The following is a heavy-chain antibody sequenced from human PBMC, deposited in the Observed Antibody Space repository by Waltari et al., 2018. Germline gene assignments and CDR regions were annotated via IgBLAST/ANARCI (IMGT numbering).Heavy chain of an antibody. V-gene: IGHV4-34*01. CDR2: INHSGST. Sequence: QVQLQQWGAGLLKPSETLSITCAVYGGSFSGYYWSWIRQPPGKGLEWIGEINHSGSTNYNPSLKSRVTISVDTSKNQFSLKLSSVTAADTAVYYCARHRPVDYWGQGTLVTVSS. J-gene: IGHJ4*02. CDR1: GGSFSGYY. CDR3: ARHRPVDY.